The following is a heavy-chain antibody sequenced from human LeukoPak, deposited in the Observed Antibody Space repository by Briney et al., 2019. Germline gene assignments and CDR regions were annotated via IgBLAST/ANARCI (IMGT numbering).Heavy chain of an antibody. V-gene: IGHV4-39*01. CDR1: GGSISRSSYY. Sequence: ASETLSLTCIVSGGSISRSSYYWGWIRQPPGKGLEWIGSMYYSGSTYYNPSLKSRVTISVDTSKKQFSLKLTSVTAADTAVYYCARHMPYDSSGYYLGYDAFDTWGQGTMVTVSS. CDR2: MYYSGST. J-gene: IGHJ3*02. CDR3: ARHMPYDSSGYYLGYDAFDT. D-gene: IGHD3-22*01.